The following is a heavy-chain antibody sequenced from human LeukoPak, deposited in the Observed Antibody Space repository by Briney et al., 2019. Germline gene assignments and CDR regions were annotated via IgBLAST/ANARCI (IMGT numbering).Heavy chain of an antibody. D-gene: IGHD1-26*01. CDR2: IKSKTDGDTT. CDR1: GFTFKSAW. V-gene: IGHV3-15*01. J-gene: IGHJ6*03. CDR3: TRHYDGSSLSAYYYYMDV. Sequence: GGSLRLYCAASGFTFKSAWMKWVRQATGKGLEWVGGIKSKTDGDTTDYAAPAKGRFTISRDDSKTTAYLQMNSLKTDDTPVYYCTRHYDGSSLSAYYYYMDVWGKGTTVTMSS.